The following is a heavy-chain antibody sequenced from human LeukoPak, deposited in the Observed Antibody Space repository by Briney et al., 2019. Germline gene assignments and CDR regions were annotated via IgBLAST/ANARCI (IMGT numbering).Heavy chain of an antibody. CDR1: GFTFSSYG. D-gene: IGHD3-22*01. CDR3: ARDAPGRNTMIVVVIPGAFDI. V-gene: IGHV3-30*03. Sequence: PGGSLRLSCAASGFTFSSYGMHWVRQAPGKGLEWVAVISYDGSNKYYADSVKGRFTISRDNSKNTLYLQVNSLRAEDTAVYYCARDAPGRNTMIVVVIPGAFDIWGQGTMVTVSS. J-gene: IGHJ3*02. CDR2: ISYDGSNK.